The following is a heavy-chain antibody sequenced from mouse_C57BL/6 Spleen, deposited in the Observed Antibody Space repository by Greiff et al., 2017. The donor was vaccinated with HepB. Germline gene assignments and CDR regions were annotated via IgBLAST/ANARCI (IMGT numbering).Heavy chain of an antibody. CDR1: GYTFTSYW. CDR2: IDPSDSYT. CDR3: ARLSGYLDV. Sequence: QVQLQQPGAELVKPGASVKLSCKASGYTFTSYWMQWVKQRPGQGLEWIGEIDPSDSYTNYNQKFKGKATLTVDTSSSTAYMQLSSLTSEDSAVYYCARLSGYLDVWGTGTTVTVSS. D-gene: IGHD2-2*01. V-gene: IGHV1-50*01. J-gene: IGHJ1*03.